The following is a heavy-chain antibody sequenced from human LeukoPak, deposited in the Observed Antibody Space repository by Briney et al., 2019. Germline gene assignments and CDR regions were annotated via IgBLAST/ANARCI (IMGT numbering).Heavy chain of an antibody. J-gene: IGHJ4*02. Sequence: SETLSLACAVYGGSFSGYYWSWIRQPPGKGLEWIGEINHSGSTNYNPSLKSRVTISVDTSKNQFSLKLNSVTAADPAGYYCGIWGGPSGSHAFGYWGQGTLVTVSS. CDR1: GGSFSGYY. CDR2: INHSGST. CDR3: GIWGGPSGSHAFGY. D-gene: IGHD1-26*01. V-gene: IGHV4-34*01.